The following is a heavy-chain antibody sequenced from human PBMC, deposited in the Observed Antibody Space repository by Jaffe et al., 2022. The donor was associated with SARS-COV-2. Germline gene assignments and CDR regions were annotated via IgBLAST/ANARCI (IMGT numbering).Heavy chain of an antibody. J-gene: IGHJ6*02. CDR1: GFTFSSYE. D-gene: IGHD3-9*01. V-gene: IGHV3-48*03. Sequence: EVQLVESGGGLVQPGGSLRLSCAASGFTFSSYEMNWVRQAPGKGLEWVSYISSSGSTIYYADSVKGRFTISRDNAKNSLYLQMNSLRAEDTAVYYCARDHLRYFDWYSNYPAPYYGMDVWGQGTTVTVSS. CDR3: ARDHLRYFDWYSNYPAPYYGMDV. CDR2: ISSSGSTI.